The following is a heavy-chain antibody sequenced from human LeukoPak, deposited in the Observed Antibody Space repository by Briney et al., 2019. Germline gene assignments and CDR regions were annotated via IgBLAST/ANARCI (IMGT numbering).Heavy chain of an antibody. CDR2: IYYSGST. D-gene: IGHD2-8*02. CDR1: GGSISSGGYY. CDR3: ATLVVSQGALDY. J-gene: IGHJ4*02. V-gene: IGHV4-31*03. Sequence: SETLSLTCTVSGGSISSGGYYWSWIRQHPGKGLEWIGYIYYSGSTYYNPSLKSRVTISVDTSKNQFSLKLRSVTAADADVYDCATLVVSQGALDYWGQGTLVTVSS.